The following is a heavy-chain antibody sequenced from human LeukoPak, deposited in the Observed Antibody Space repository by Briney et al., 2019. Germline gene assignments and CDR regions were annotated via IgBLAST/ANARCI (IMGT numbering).Heavy chain of an antibody. J-gene: IGHJ6*02. CDR3: ARASDGLYYYYYGMDV. Sequence: SETLSLTCTVSGGSISSGGYYWSWIRQHPGKGLEWIGYIYYSGNTYYNPSLKSRVTLSVGTSKNQFSLKLSSVTAADTAVYYCARASDGLYYYYYGMDVWGQGTTVTVSS. CDR2: IYYSGNT. D-gene: IGHD2-2*01. CDR1: GGSISSGGYY. V-gene: IGHV4-31*03.